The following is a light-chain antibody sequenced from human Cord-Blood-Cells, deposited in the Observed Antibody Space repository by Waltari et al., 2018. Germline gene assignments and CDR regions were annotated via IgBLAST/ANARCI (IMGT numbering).Light chain of an antibody. J-gene: IGKJ3*01. Sequence: EIVFTQSPATLSLSPGERDTLSCRASQSVSSYLAWYQQKPGQAPRLLIYDASNRATGIPARFSGSGSGTDFTLTISSLEPEDFAVYYCQQRSNIFTFGPGTKVDIK. CDR1: QSVSSY. V-gene: IGKV3-11*01. CDR2: DAS. CDR3: QQRSNIFT.